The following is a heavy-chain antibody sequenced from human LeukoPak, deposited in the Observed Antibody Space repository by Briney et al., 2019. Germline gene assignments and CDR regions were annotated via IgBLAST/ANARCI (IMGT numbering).Heavy chain of an antibody. CDR3: ARKGDIVATNWFDP. CDR2: IGSSGSTI. J-gene: IGHJ5*02. D-gene: IGHD5-12*01. CDR1: GFTFSDYY. V-gene: IGHV3-11*01. Sequence: GGSLRLSCAASGFTFSDYYMSWIRQAPGKGLEWVSYIGSSGSTIYYADSVKGRFTISRDNAKNSLYLQMNSLRAEDTAVYYCARKGDIVATNWFDPWGQGTLVTVSS.